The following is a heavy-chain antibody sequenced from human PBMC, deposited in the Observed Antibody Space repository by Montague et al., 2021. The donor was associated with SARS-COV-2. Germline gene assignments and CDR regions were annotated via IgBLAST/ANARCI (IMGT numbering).Heavy chain of an antibody. J-gene: IGHJ5*02. D-gene: IGHD1-14*01. CDR1: GGSISTYY. CDR2: IYYSGTA. V-gene: IGHV4-59*08. Sequence: SETLSLTCTVSGGSISTYYWSRIRQPPGKGLEWIGYIYYSGTANYNPSLKSRVTISVDTSKNQFSLKVRSVTAADTAVYYCARLVRGRGTRFDPWGQGTLVTVSS. CDR3: ARLVRGRGTRFDP.